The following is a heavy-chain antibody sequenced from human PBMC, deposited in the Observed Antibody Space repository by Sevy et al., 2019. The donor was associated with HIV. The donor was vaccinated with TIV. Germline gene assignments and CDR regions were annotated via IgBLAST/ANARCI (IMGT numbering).Heavy chain of an antibody. V-gene: IGHV3-48*02. CDR1: GFTFSSYS. J-gene: IGHJ4*02. Sequence: GRSLRLSCAASGFTFSSYSMNWVRQAPGKGLEWVSNIGSTGPTIYYADSVKGRFTISRDNAKNSLCLQMNSLREEDTAVYYCARPGSGWLEFDSWGQGTLVTVSS. D-gene: IGHD6-19*01. CDR3: ARPGSGWLEFDS. CDR2: IGSTGPTI.